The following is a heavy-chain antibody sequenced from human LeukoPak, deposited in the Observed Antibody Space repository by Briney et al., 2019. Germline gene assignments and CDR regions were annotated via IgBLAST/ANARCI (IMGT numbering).Heavy chain of an antibody. CDR1: GFTFSSYA. Sequence: GGSLRLSCAASGFTFSSYAMTWVRQAPGKGLEWISNIRDDSDGTTYADSVKGRFTISRDNAKNSLYLQINSLRAEDTAVYYCVKDLNWAFDYWGQGTLVTVSS. D-gene: IGHD3-16*01. V-gene: IGHV3-23*01. CDR3: VKDLNWAFDY. CDR2: IRDDSDGT. J-gene: IGHJ4*02.